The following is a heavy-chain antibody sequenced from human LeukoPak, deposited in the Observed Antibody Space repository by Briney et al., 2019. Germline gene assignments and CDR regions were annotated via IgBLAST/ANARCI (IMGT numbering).Heavy chain of an antibody. CDR1: GXTFSSYW. J-gene: IGHJ4*02. CDR2: IKQDGSEK. CDR3: ARGGAGIDY. D-gene: IGHD6-19*01. Sequence: GGSLRLSWAAFGXTFSSYWMTWVRQAPGKGLEWVANIKQDGSEKYYVDSVKGRFTISRDNAKNSLYLQMNSLRADDTAMYYCARGGAGIDYWGQGTLVTVSS. V-gene: IGHV3-7*05.